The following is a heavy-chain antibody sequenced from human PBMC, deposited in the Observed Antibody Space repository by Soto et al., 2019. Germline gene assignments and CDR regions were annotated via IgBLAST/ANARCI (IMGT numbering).Heavy chain of an antibody. D-gene: IGHD4-17*01. V-gene: IGHV3-23*01. Sequence: GGSLRLSCAASGFTFSSYALSWVRQAPGKGLEWVSAISGSGGSTYYADSVKGRFTISRDNSKNTLYLQMNSLRAEDTAVYYCAKDPDYGGNSDYFDYWGQGTLVTVSS. CDR2: ISGSGGST. CDR3: AKDPDYGGNSDYFDY. J-gene: IGHJ4*02. CDR1: GFTFSSYA.